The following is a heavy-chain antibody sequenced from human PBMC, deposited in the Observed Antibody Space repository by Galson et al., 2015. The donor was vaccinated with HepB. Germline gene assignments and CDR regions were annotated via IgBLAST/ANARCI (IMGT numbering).Heavy chain of an antibody. Sequence: SLRLSCAASGFTFSSYAMHWVRQAPGKGLEYVSAISSNGGSTYYADSVKGRFTISRDNSKNTLYLQMSSLRAEDTAVYYCVKDSGPPHYYGSGSYYKEFDYWGQGTLFTVSS. CDR2: ISSNGGST. J-gene: IGHJ4*02. CDR1: GFTFSSYA. D-gene: IGHD3-10*01. V-gene: IGHV3-64D*06. CDR3: VKDSGPPHYYGSGSYYKEFDY.